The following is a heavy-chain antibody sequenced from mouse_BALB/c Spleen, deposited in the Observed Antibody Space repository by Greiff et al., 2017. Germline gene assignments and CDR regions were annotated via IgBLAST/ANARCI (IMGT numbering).Heavy chain of an antibody. CDR3: ARDGYPYYAMDY. CDR2: IYPGNGDT. Sequence: QVQLQQPGAELVKPGASVKMSCKASGYTFTSYNMHWVKQTPGQGLEWIGAIYPGNGDTSYNQKFKGKATLTADKSSSTAYMQLSSLTSEDSAVYYCARDGYPYYAMDYWGQGTSVTVSS. V-gene: IGHV1-12*01. CDR1: GYTFTSYN. J-gene: IGHJ4*01. D-gene: IGHD2-3*01.